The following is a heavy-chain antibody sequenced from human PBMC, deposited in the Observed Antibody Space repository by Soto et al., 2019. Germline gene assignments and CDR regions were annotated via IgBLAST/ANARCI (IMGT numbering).Heavy chain of an antibody. J-gene: IGHJ5*02. CDR2: IYYSGST. CDR3: ARSSPDTAMVTVGWFDP. CDR1: CGPNSSYY. V-gene: IGHV4-59*01. Sequence: LETLSLTLTLPCGPNSSYYWGWVRQPPREGLEWIGYIYYSGSTNYNPSLKSRVTISVDTSKNQFSLKLSSVTAADTAVYYCARSSPDTAMVTVGWFDPWGQGTLVTVSS. D-gene: IGHD5-18*01.